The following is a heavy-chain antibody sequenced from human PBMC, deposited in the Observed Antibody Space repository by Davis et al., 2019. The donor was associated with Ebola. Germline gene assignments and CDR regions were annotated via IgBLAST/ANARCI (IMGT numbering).Heavy chain of an antibody. CDR3: ARGIVAVTDAFDI. J-gene: IGHJ3*02. V-gene: IGHV4-34*01. D-gene: IGHD2-21*02. Sequence: PSETLSLTCAVYGGSFSGYYWSWIRQPPGKGLEWIGEINHSGSTNYNPSLKSRVTISVDTSKNQFSLKLSSVTAADTAVYYCARGIVAVTDAFDIWGQGTMVTVSS. CDR1: GGSFSGYY. CDR2: INHSGST.